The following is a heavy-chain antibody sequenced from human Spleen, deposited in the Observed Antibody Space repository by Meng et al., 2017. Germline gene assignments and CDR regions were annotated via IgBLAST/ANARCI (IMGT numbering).Heavy chain of an antibody. V-gene: IGHV1-8*03. CDR3: ARIRRSSGWYSLGY. D-gene: IGHD6-19*01. Sequence: ASVKVSCKASGYTFTSYDINWVRQATGQGLEWMGWMNPNSGNTGYAQKFQGRVTLTRNTSISTAYMELSSLRSEDTAVYYCARIRRSSGWYSLGYWGQGTLVTVSS. J-gene: IGHJ4*02. CDR2: MNPNSGNT. CDR1: GYTFTSYD.